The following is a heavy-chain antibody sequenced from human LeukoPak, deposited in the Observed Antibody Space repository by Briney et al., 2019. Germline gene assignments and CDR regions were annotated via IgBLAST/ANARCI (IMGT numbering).Heavy chain of an antibody. CDR1: GYTFTGYY. J-gene: IGHJ4*02. CDR3: ARGGRIVVVPAAPGY. D-gene: IGHD2-2*01. CDR2: INPNSGGT. V-gene: IGHV1-2*02. Sequence: ASVKVSCKASGYTFTGYYMHWVRQAPGQGLEWMGWINPNSGGTNYAQKFQGRVTMTRDTSISTAYMGLSRLRSDDTAVYYCARGGRIVVVPAAPGYWGQGTLVTVSS.